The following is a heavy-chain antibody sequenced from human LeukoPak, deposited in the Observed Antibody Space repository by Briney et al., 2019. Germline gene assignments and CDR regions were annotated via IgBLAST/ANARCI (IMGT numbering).Heavy chain of an antibody. J-gene: IGHJ4*02. D-gene: IGHD3-10*01. Sequence: SETLSLTCTVSGGSISSYYWSWIRQPPGKGLEWIGYIYYSGSTNYNPSLKSRVTISVDTSKNQFSLKLSSVTAADTAVYYCARSSYYYGSGSYDYWGQGTLVTVSS. V-gene: IGHV4-59*01. CDR3: ARSSYYYGSGSYDY. CDR1: GGSISSYY. CDR2: IYYSGST.